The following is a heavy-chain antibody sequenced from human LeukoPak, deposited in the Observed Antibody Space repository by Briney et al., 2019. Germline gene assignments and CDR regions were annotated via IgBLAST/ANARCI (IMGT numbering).Heavy chain of an antibody. V-gene: IGHV4-61*02. CDR3: ARGYYYRT. Sequence: SQTLSLTCTVSGGSVGSDNSYWNWIRQPAGKGLEWIGRIYADGSSTYNPSLKSRVTILVDTSKNQFSLRLSSMTAEDTAVYYCARGYYYRTWGQGTLVTVSS. D-gene: IGHD3-10*01. CDR2: IYADGSS. J-gene: IGHJ4*02. CDR1: GGSVGSDNSY.